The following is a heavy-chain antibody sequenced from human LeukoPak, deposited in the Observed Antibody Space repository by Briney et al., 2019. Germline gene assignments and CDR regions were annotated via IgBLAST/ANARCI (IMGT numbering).Heavy chain of an antibody. D-gene: IGHD3-10*01. Sequence: GGSLRLSCAVSGFTFSNYAMTWVRQAPGKGLEWVSTISASGGDPYYADSVKGRFTISRDNSKNTLYLQMNSLRAEDTAVYYCAKDYYYGSGSPTYYYYYYMDVWGKGTTVTVSS. CDR3: AKDYYYGSGSPTYYYYYYMDV. J-gene: IGHJ6*03. CDR1: GFTFSNYA. CDR2: ISASGGDP. V-gene: IGHV3-23*01.